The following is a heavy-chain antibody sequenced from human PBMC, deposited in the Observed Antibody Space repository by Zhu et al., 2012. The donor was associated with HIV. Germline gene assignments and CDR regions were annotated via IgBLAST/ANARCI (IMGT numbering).Heavy chain of an antibody. V-gene: IGHV4-61*01. Sequence: QVQLQESGPGLVKPSETLSLTCTVSGGSVSSGSYYWSWIRQPPGKGLEWIGYIYYSGSTNYNPSLKSRVTISVDTSKNQFSLKLSSVTAADTAVYYCARDQRGHERGGFDYWGQGTLVTVSS. CDR3: ARDQRGHERGGFDY. J-gene: IGHJ4*02. CDR1: GGSVSSGSYY. D-gene: IGHD3-16*01. CDR2: IYYSGST.